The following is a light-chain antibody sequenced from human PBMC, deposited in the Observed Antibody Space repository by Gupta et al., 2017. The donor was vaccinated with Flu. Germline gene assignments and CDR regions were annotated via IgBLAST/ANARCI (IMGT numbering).Light chain of an antibody. CDR1: SSNIGNGF. V-gene: IGLV1-51*01. CDR2: DNN. J-gene: IGLJ3*02. Sequence: QSVLTQPPSVSAAPGQKVTISCSRTSSNIGNGFVSWYQHLPGTAPKFLIYDNNKRPSGIPDRFSGSKSGTSATLAITGLQTGDEADYYCGTWDDSLSAWVFGGGTKLTVL. CDR3: GTWDDSLSAWV.